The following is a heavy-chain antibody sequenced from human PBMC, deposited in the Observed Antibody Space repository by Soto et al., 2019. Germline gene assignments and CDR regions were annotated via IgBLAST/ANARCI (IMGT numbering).Heavy chain of an antibody. D-gene: IGHD6-13*01. CDR2: ISASGST. J-gene: IGHJ4*02. CDR1: GFTFNTYD. Sequence: EVHLLESGGGLVQPGGSLRLSCAASGFTFNTYDMTWVRQAPGKGLEWVSMISASGSTYYSGSVRGRFTISRDNSKSTLYLQMNCLRADDTAIYYCAKHWGTPAPDDYWGQGTLVTVSS. CDR3: AKHWGTPAPDDY. V-gene: IGHV3-23*01.